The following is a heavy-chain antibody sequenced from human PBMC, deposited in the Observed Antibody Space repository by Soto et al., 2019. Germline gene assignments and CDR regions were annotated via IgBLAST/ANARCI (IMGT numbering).Heavy chain of an antibody. V-gene: IGHV4-61*01. CDR2: VSSSGST. J-gene: IGHJ4*02. D-gene: IGHD1-1*01. CDR1: GGSVHSGNYY. CDR3: ATVPNNDELVYYFDY. Sequence: QVQLQESGPGLVKPSETLSLTCTVSGGSVHSGNYYWSWIRQPPGKGLEWIGYVSSSGSTNYNPSHKSRVTKAVDTSKNQCSLKLNSVPAADTAVYYCATVPNNDELVYYFDYWGQGTLVTVSS.